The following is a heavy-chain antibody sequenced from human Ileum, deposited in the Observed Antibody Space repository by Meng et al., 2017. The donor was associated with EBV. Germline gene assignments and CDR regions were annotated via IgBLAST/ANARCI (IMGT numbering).Heavy chain of an antibody. V-gene: IGHV3-11*01. CDR2: ISSSGSNI. CDR1: GFTIGDYC. J-gene: IGHJ4*02. Sequence: GLMGGAGGGLDTPGGSLCISSADSGFTIGDYCMGWMRQAPGKGLEWVSYISSSGSNIDYAHSGRGRLTISRDNTKNSLYLKMNSLRAEDTAVYDCAREYGDDGYYFDYWGQGTLVTVSS. D-gene: IGHD4-17*01. CDR3: AREYGDDGYYFDY.